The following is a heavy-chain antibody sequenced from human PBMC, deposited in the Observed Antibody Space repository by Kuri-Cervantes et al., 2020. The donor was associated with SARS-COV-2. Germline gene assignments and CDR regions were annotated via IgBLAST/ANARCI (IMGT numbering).Heavy chain of an antibody. D-gene: IGHD3-3*01. J-gene: IGHJ4*02. CDR3: ARHLRLLEWLLYPFDN. Sequence: SETLSLTCTGSGGSTSSGSYYWSWIRQPAGKGLEWIGRIYTSGSTNYNPFLKSRVTISVDTSKNQFSLKLSSVTAADTAVYYCARHLRLLEWLLYPFDNWAQGTLVTVSS. CDR1: GGSTSSGSYY. V-gene: IGHV4-61*02. CDR2: IYTSGST.